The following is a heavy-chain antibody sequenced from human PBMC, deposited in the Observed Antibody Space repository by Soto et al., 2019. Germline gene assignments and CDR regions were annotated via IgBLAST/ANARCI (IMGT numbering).Heavy chain of an antibody. D-gene: IGHD3-10*02. CDR3: AKAVDISVRGVPPSDY. CDR2: ISYDGSNK. CDR1: GFTFSSYG. V-gene: IGHV3-30*18. Sequence: GGSLRLSCAASGFTFSSYGMHWVRQAPGKGLEWVAVISYDGSNKYYADSVKGRFTISRDTSKNTLYLQMNSLRAEDTAMYFCAKAVDISVRGVPPSDYWGQGTLVTVSS. J-gene: IGHJ4*02.